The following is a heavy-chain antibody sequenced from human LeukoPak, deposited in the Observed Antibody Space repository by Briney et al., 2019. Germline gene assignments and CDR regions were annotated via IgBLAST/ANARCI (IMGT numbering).Heavy chain of an antibody. J-gene: IGHJ4*02. D-gene: IGHD3-16*01. CDR1: GFTFSSYA. CDR2: ISYDGSNK. CDR3: ASVGFAFGDPTIDY. Sequence: GGSLRLSCAASGFTFSSYAMHWVRQAPGKGLEWVAVISYDGSNKYYADSVKGRFTISRDNSKNTLYLQMNSLRAEDTAVYYCASVGFAFGDPTIDYWGQGTLVTVSS. V-gene: IGHV3-30*04.